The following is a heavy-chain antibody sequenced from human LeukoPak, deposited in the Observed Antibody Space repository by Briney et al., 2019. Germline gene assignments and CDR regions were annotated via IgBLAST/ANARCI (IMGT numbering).Heavy chain of an antibody. D-gene: IGHD1-26*01. J-gene: IGHJ4*02. Sequence: SETLSFTCAVYGGSFSGYYWSWIRQPPGKGLEWIGEINHSGSTNYNPSLKSRVTISVDTSKNQFSLKLSSVTAADTAVYYCARGGGVGATHFDYWGQGTLVTVSS. V-gene: IGHV4-34*01. CDR2: INHSGST. CDR3: ARGGGVGATHFDY. CDR1: GGSFSGYY.